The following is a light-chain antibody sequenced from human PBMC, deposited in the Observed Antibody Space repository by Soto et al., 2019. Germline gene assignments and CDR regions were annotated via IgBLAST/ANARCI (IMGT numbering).Light chain of an antibody. V-gene: IGLV2-14*01. J-gene: IGLJ1*01. Sequence: QSVLTQPASVSGSPGQSITISCTGTSSDVGGYNYVSWYQQHPGKAPNLMIYEVSNRPSGVSNRFSGSKSGNTASLTISGLQAEDEADYYCSSYTSSSTLEVFGTGTKLTVL. CDR1: SSDVGGYNY. CDR3: SSYTSSSTLEV. CDR2: EVS.